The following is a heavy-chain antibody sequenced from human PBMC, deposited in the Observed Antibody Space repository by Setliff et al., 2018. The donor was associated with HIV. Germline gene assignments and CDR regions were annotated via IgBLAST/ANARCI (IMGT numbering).Heavy chain of an antibody. Sequence: ASVKVSCKASGYTFTDHYMHWVRQAPGQGLEWMGRITPNSGGTNYARKFQDRVTITRDTSISTAYMELSRLTSDDTAVYYCARDTENVFISGHRYFDYWGPGTLVTVSS. CDR1: GYTFTDHY. CDR3: ARDTENVFISGHRYFDY. V-gene: IGHV1-2*06. CDR2: ITPNSGGT. J-gene: IGHJ4*02. D-gene: IGHD6-19*01.